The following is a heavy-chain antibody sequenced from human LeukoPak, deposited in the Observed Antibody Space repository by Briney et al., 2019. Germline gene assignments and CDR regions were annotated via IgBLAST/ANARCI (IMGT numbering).Heavy chain of an antibody. V-gene: IGHV4-31*03. CDR2: IYYSGST. Sequence: TSETLSLTCTVSGGSISSGGYYWSWIRQHPGKGLEWIGYIYYSGSTYYNPSLKSRVTISVDTSKNQFSLKLSSVTAADTAVYYCARDLGIAAAGTGFDYWGQGTLVTVSS. J-gene: IGHJ4*02. CDR1: GGSISSGGYY. D-gene: IGHD6-13*01. CDR3: ARDLGIAAAGTGFDY.